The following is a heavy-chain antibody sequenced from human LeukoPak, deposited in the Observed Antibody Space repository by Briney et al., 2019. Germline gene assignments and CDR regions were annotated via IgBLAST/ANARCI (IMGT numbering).Heavy chain of an antibody. V-gene: IGHV4-39*07. CDR3: ARLSGWEAFDI. D-gene: IGHD6-19*01. J-gene: IGHJ3*02. CDR2: IYYSGST. CDR1: GGSISSSSYY. Sequence: SETLSLTCTVSGGSISSSSYYWGWIRQPPGKGLEWIGSIYYSGSTYYNPSLKSRVTISVDTSKNQFSLKLSSVTAADTAVYYCARLSGWEAFDIWGQGTMVTVSS.